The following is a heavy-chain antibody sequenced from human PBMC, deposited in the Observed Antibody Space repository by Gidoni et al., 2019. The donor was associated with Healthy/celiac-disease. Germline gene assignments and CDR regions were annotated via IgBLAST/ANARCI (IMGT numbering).Heavy chain of an antibody. CDR2: INAGNGNT. Sequence: QVQLVQSGAEVKKPGASVKVSCKASGYTFTSYAMHWVRQAPGQRLEWMGWINAGNGNTKDSQKFQGRVTITRDTSASTAYMELSSLRSEDTAVYYCAREPPLQYYFDYWGQGTLVTVSS. V-gene: IGHV1-3*01. CDR1: GYTFTSYA. CDR3: AREPPLQYYFDY. J-gene: IGHJ4*02.